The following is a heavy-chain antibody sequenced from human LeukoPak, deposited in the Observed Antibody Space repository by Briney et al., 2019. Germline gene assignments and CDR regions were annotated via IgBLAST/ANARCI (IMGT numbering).Heavy chain of an antibody. J-gene: IGHJ4*02. D-gene: IGHD1-26*01. V-gene: IGHV6-1*01. CDR1: GDSVSSNSAA. CDR2: TYYRSKWYN. CDR3: ALAHSTIVGAFDY. Sequence: SQTLSLTCAISGDSVSSNSAAWNWIRQSPSRGLEWLGRTYYRSKWYNDYAVSVKSRMTINPDTSKNQFSLQLNSVTPADTAVYYCALAHSTIVGAFDYWGQGTLVTVSS.